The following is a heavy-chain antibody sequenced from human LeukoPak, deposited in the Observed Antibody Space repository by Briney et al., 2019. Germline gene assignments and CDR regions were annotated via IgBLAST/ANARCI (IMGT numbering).Heavy chain of an antibody. D-gene: IGHD3-22*01. Sequence: PSQTLSLTCTVSGGSISSGDYYWSWIRQPPGKGLEWIGYIYYSGSTYYNPSLKSRVTISVDTSKNQFSLKLSSVTAADTAVYYCARGRGPSYYYDSSGYHGVDYWGRGTLVTVSS. CDR2: IYYSGST. J-gene: IGHJ4*02. CDR3: ARGRGPSYYYDSSGYHGVDY. CDR1: GGSISSGDYY. V-gene: IGHV4-30-4*01.